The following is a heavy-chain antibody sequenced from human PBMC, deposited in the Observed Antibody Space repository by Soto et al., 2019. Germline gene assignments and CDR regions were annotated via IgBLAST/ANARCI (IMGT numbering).Heavy chain of an antibody. CDR3: ARGDYYDTSGPFSDAFDI. D-gene: IGHD3-22*01. V-gene: IGHV3-21*01. Sequence: GGSLRLSCAASGFTFSIYSMNWVRQAPGKGLEWVSSISTSGANKYYADSLKGRFTVSRDNAKNSLYLQLNSLRVEDTAVYYCARGDYYDTSGPFSDAFDIWGQGTMVTVSS. CDR2: ISTSGANK. J-gene: IGHJ3*02. CDR1: GFTFSIYS.